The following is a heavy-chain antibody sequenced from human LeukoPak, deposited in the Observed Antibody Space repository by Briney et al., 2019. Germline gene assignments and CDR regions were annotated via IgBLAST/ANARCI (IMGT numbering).Heavy chain of an antibody. Sequence: ASVKVSCKASGYTFTSYGISWVRQAPGQGLEWMGWISAYDGNTNYARKLQGRVTMTTDTSTSTAYMELRSLRSDDTAVYYCARDLSSSGWYGVDYWGQGTLVTVSS. D-gene: IGHD6-19*01. V-gene: IGHV1-18*01. J-gene: IGHJ4*02. CDR2: ISAYDGNT. CDR1: GYTFTSYG. CDR3: ARDLSSSGWYGVDY.